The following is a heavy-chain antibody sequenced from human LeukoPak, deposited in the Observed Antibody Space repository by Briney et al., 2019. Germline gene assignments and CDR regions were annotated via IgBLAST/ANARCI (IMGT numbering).Heavy chain of an antibody. J-gene: IGHJ4*02. CDR3: ASIVGATEALDY. Sequence: ASVKVSCKASGYTFTGYYMDWVRQAPGQGLEWMGWINPNSGGTNYAQKFQGRVTMTRDTSISTAYMELSRLRSDDTAVYYCASIVGATEALDYWGQGTLVTVSS. D-gene: IGHD1-26*01. V-gene: IGHV1-2*02. CDR1: GYTFTGYY. CDR2: INPNSGGT.